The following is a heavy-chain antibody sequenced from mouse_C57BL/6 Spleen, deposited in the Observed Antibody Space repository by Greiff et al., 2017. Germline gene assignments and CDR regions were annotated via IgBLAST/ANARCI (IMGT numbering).Heavy chain of an antibody. Sequence: VQLQESGPGLVQPSQSLSITCTVSGFSLTSYGVHWVRQSPGKGLEWLGVIWSGGSTDYNAAFISSLSISKDNSKCQVFFKMNILQAADTALYSCARNYYGSSYFDYWGQGTTLTVSS. CDR1: GFSLTSYG. J-gene: IGHJ2*01. V-gene: IGHV2-2*01. CDR3: ARNYYGSSYFDY. D-gene: IGHD1-1*01. CDR2: IWSGGST.